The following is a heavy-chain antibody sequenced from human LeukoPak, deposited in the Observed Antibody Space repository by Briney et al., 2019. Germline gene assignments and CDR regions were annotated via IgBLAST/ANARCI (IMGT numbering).Heavy chain of an antibody. J-gene: IGHJ5*02. CDR1: DGSISSSSFY. D-gene: IGHD6-19*01. CDR3: ARRFEWLGWFDP. Sequence: SETLSLTCTVSDGSISSSSFYWAWIRQPPGKGLEWIGSIYYSGSTFYNPSLESRVTISVDTPKIQFTLRLSSVTAADTAVYYCARRFEWLGWFDPWGQGTLVTVSS. V-gene: IGHV4-39*01. CDR2: IYYSGST.